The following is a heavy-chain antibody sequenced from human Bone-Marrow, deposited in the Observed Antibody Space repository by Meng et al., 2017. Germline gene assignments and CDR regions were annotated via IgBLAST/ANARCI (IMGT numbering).Heavy chain of an antibody. CDR1: GGTFSSYA. D-gene: IGHD3-10*01. Sequence: SVKVSCKASGGTFSSYAISWVRQAPGQGREWMGGIIPIFGTANYAQKFQGRVTITADKYTSTAYMELRSLRSEDTAVYYCARVYGSGTSWFDPWGQGTLVTVSS. CDR3: ARVYGSGTSWFDP. V-gene: IGHV1-69*06. J-gene: IGHJ5*02. CDR2: IIPIFGTA.